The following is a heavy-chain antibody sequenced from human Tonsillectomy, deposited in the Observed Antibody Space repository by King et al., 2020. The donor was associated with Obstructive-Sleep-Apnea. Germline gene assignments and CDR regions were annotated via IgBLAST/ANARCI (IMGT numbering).Heavy chain of an antibody. D-gene: IGHD3-10*01. CDR2: INPNSGGT. Sequence: VQLVESGAEVKKPGASVKVSCKASGYTFTDYYMHWVRQAPGQGLEWMGWINPNSGGTNYAQKFQGRVTMTRDTSISTAYMELSRLTSDDTAVYYCARARPPAFGSGSKNWFDPWGQGTLVTVSS. CDR3: ARARPPAFGSGSKNWFDP. CDR1: GYTFTDYY. J-gene: IGHJ5*02. V-gene: IGHV1-2*02.